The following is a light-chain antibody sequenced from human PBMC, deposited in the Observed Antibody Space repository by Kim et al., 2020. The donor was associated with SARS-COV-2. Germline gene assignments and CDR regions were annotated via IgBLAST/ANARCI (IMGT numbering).Light chain of an antibody. V-gene: IGLV7-43*01. Sequence: PGGTVTLTCAASTGPVTRAHYPNWFQQKHGQTPRPLMYSTNSKRSWTPARVSAALLGGRAALTLSAVQPEDEAIYYCLLHYGATQLFGAGTQLTVL. CDR1: TGPVTRAHY. CDR2: STN. CDR3: LLHYGATQL. J-gene: IGLJ3*02.